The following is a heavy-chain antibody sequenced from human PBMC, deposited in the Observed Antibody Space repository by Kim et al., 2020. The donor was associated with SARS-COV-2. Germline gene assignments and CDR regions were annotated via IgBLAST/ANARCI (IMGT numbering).Heavy chain of an antibody. V-gene: IGHV3-64*01. CDR1: GFTFSSYA. CDR2: ISSNGGST. Sequence: GGSLRLSCAASGFTFSSYAMHWVRQAPGKGLEYVSAISSNGGSTYYANSVKGRFTISRDNSKNTLYLQMGSLRAEDMAVYYCARGPSSGWPTSYYGMDVWGQGTTVTVSS. CDR3: ARGPSSGWPTSYYGMDV. D-gene: IGHD6-19*01. J-gene: IGHJ6*02.